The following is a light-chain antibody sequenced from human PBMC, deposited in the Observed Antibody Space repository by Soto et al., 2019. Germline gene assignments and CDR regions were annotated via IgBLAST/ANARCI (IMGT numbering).Light chain of an antibody. J-gene: IGLJ1*01. V-gene: IGLV2-14*01. Sequence: QSALTQPASVSGSPGQSITISCTGTSSDVGGYNYASWYQQHPGKAPKLMIYDVSNRPSGVSNRFSGSKSGNTASLTISGLQAEDEADYYCSSYTSSSTYNYVFGTGTKLTVL. CDR1: SSDVGGYNY. CDR2: DVS. CDR3: SSYTSSSTYNYV.